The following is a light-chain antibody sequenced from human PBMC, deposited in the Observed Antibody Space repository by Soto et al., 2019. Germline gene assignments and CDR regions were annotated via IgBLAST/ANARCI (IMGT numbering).Light chain of an antibody. CDR1: QGIRSD. CDR2: GAS. CDR3: LQDYNYPWT. V-gene: IGKV1-6*01. J-gene: IGKJ1*01. Sequence: AIQMTQSPSSLSASVGDRVTITCRASQGIRSDLGWYQQEPGKAPKLLIYGASNLQSGAPSRFSGSGSGTDFTLTISSLQPEDFATYYCLQDYNYPWTFGQGTKVDIK.